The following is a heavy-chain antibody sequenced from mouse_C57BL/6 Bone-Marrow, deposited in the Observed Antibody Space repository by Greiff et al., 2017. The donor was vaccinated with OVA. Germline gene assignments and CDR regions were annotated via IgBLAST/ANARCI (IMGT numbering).Heavy chain of an antibody. V-gene: IGHV1-4*01. Sequence: QVQLQQSGAELVRPGASVKMSCKASGYTFTSYTMHWVKQRPGQGLEWIGYINPSRGYTKYNQKFKDKATLTADKSSSTAYMQLSSLTSEGSAVYYCARSISFAYWGQGTLVTVSA. CDR3: ARSISFAY. CDR1: GYTFTSYT. CDR2: INPSRGYT. J-gene: IGHJ3*01.